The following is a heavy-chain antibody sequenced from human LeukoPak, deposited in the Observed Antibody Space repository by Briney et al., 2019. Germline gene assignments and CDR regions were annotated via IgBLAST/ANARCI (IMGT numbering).Heavy chain of an antibody. CDR2: IRQDGDQT. CDR1: GFTFRAYW. J-gene: IGHJ4*02. Sequence: GSLRLSCAASGFTFRAYWMHWVRQAPGKGLEWLADIRQDGDQTYYADSVKGRFTISRDNAKNSLYLQLNSLRAEDTAVYYCAKDLASTGALDLWGQGTLVTVSS. CDR3: AKDLASTGALDL. V-gene: IGHV3-7*01. D-gene: IGHD1-14*01.